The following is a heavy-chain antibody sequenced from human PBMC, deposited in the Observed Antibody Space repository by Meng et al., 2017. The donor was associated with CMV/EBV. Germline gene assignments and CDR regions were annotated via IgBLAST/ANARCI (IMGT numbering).Heavy chain of an antibody. CDR2: INPNSGGT. V-gene: IGHV1-2*02. CDR3: ARGGDYGDFHDPFDY. D-gene: IGHD4-17*01. CDR1: GYSFSDYY. Sequence: ASVKVSCKASGYSFSDYYMHWVRQAPGQGLEWMGWINPNSGGTNYAQKFQGRITLTTDTSTSTAYMELRSLRSDDTAVYYCARGGDYGDFHDPFDYWGQGTLVTVSS. J-gene: IGHJ4*02.